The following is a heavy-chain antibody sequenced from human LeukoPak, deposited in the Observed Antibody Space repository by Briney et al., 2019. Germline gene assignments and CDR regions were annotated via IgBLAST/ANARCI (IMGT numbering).Heavy chain of an antibody. CDR2: FDPEDGET. V-gene: IGHV1-24*01. Sequence: GASVKVSCKVSGYTLTELSMNWVRQAPGKGLEWMGGFDPEDGETIYAQKFQGRVTMTEDTSTDTAYMELSSLRSEDTAVYYCATLVGHTSRQYYYYGKDVWGQGTTVTVSS. CDR1: GYTLTELS. J-gene: IGHJ6*02. CDR3: ATLVGHTSRQYYYYGKDV. D-gene: IGHD3-10*01.